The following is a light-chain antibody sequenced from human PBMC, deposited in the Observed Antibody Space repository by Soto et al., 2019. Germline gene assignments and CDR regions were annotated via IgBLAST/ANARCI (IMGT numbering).Light chain of an antibody. J-gene: IGKJ2*01. Sequence: DIEMTQSPSTLSASVGDRVTITCRASQSISTWLAWYQQKPGKAPNLLIYDASNLESGVPSRFSGSGTGTEFTLTIISLQPDDFATYYCQQYNSYLYTFGQGTKLEIK. CDR2: DAS. CDR3: QQYNSYLYT. V-gene: IGKV1-5*01. CDR1: QSISTW.